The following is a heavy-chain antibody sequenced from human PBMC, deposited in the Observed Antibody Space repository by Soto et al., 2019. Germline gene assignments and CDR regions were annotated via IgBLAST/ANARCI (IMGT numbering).Heavy chain of an antibody. V-gene: IGHV1-69*02. D-gene: IGHD2-2*01. CDR1: GGTFSSYT. CDR3: ARGSTRPKPPNYYYGMDV. CDR2: IIPILGIA. Sequence: QVQLVQSGAEVKKPGSSVKVSCKASGGTFSSYTISWVRQAPGQGLEWMGRIIPILGIANYAQKFQGRVTITADKSTSTAYMELSSLRSEDTAVYYCARGSTRPKPPNYYYGMDVWGQGTTVTVSS. J-gene: IGHJ6*02.